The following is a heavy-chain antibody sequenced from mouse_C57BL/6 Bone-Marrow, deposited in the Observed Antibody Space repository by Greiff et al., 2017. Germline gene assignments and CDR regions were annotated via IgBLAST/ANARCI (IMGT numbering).Heavy chain of an antibody. CDR2: IRNKANGYTT. CDR3: ARFYYSNYDYAMDY. D-gene: IGHD2-5*01. Sequence: EVMLVESGGGLVQPGGSLSLSCAASGFTFTDYYMSWVRQPPGKALEWLGFIRNKANGYTTEYSASVKGRFTISRDNSKSILYLQMNALRAEDSATYYCARFYYSNYDYAMDYWGQGTSVTVSS. J-gene: IGHJ4*01. V-gene: IGHV7-3*01. CDR1: GFTFTDYY.